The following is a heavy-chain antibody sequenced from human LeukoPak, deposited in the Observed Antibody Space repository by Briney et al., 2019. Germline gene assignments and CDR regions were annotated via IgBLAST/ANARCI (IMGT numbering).Heavy chain of an antibody. J-gene: IGHJ3*01. V-gene: IGHV3-13*01. CDR3: ARGGPGEALHV. D-gene: IGHD3-10*01. CDR1: GFSVSNSD. Sequence: PGGSLRLSCAASGFSVSNSDMHWVRQVIGNGLEGVSVIGSSGDIYYSGSVKGRFTISRDSAKNSFDLQMNNLIAWDTAMYYCARGGPGEALHVWGQGTMVTVSS. CDR2: IGSSGDI.